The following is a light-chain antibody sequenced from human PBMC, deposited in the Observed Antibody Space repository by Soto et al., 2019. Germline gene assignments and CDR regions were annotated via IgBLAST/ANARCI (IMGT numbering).Light chain of an antibody. CDR1: QSIGTN. J-gene: IGKJ1*01. CDR2: AVS. CDR3: QQYYSYPPRT. V-gene: IGKV1-39*01. Sequence: IQLTQSPSSLSASVGDRVTITCRASQSIGTNLNWYQQRPGKAPKLLIYAVSSLQSGVSSRFSGSGSGTEFTLTISCLQSEDFATYYCQQYYSYPPRTFGQGTKVDIK.